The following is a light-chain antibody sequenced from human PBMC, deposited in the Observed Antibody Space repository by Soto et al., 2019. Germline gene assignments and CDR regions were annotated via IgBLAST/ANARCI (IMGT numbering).Light chain of an antibody. CDR3: QQLNSYPQT. Sequence: DIQLTQSPSFLSASVGDRVTITCRASQGISSYLAWYQQKPGKAPKLLIYAASTLQSGVPSRFSGSGSGTAFTLTISSLQPEDFATCYCQQLNSYPQTFGPGTKVDIK. CDR2: AAS. J-gene: IGKJ3*01. V-gene: IGKV1-9*01. CDR1: QGISSY.